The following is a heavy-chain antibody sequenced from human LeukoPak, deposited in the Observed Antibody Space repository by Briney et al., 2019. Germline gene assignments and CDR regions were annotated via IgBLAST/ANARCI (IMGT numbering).Heavy chain of an antibody. D-gene: IGHD6-19*01. CDR2: ISYDGSNK. CDR1: GFTFSSYA. Sequence: GGSLRLSCAASGFTFSSYAMHWVRQAPGKGLEWVAVISYDGSNKYYADSVKGRFTISRDNSKNTLYLQMNSLRAEDTAVYYCARVQAGGIAVAGTFDYWGQGTLVTVSS. V-gene: IGHV3-30*04. J-gene: IGHJ4*02. CDR3: ARVQAGGIAVAGTFDY.